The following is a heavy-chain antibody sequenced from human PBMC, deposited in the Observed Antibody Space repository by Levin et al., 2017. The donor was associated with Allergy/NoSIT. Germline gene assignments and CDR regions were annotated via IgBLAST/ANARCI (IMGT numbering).Heavy chain of an antibody. J-gene: IGHJ5*02. Sequence: SETLSLTCAVYGGSFSGYYWSWIRQPPGKGLEWIGEINHSGSTNYNPSLKSRVTISVDTSKNQFSLKLSSVTAADTAVYYCARGRVRIAAAGTRFDPWGQGTLVTVSS. V-gene: IGHV4-34*01. CDR1: GGSFSGYY. D-gene: IGHD6-13*01. CDR3: ARGRVRIAAAGTRFDP. CDR2: INHSGST.